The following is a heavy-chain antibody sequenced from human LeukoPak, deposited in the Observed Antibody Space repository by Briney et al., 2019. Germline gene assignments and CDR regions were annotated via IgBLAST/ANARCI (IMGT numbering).Heavy chain of an antibody. J-gene: IGHJ4*02. V-gene: IGHV1-69*02. Sequence: SVKVSCKVSGYTLTELSMHWVRQAPGQGLEWMGRIIPILGIANYAQKFQGRVTITADKSTSTAYMELSSLRSEDTAVYYCARNAPIDTAMVLALDYWGQGTLVTVSS. CDR1: GYTLTELS. CDR3: ARNAPIDTAMVLALDY. D-gene: IGHD5-18*01. CDR2: IIPILGIA.